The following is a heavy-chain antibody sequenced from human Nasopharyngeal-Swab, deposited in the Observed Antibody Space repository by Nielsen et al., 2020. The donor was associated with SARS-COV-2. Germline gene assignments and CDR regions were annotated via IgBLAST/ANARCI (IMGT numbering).Heavy chain of an antibody. CDR2: IKQSGST. V-gene: IGHV4-34*01. J-gene: IGHJ6*03. CDR3: ARTMVVVRYYYYYMDV. CDR1: GGSFSGYY. Sequence: SETLSLTCAVDGGSFSGYYWSWIRQPPGKGLEWIGEIKQSGSTNYNPSLKSRVTISVDTSKNQFSLKLSSVTAADTAVYYCARTMVVVRYYYYYMDVWGKGTTVTVSS. D-gene: IGHD2-21*01.